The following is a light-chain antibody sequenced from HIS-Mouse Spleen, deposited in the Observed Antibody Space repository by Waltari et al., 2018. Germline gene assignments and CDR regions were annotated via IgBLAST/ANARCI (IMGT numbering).Light chain of an antibody. J-gene: IGLJ3*02. CDR1: SSNIGSNT. CDR2: SNN. V-gene: IGLV1-44*01. Sequence: QSVLTQPPSASGTPGQRVTFSCSGSSSNIGSNTVNWYQQLPGTPPKLLIYSNNQRPSGVPDRFSGSKSGTSASLAISGLQSEDEADYYCAAWDDSLNGNWVFGGGTKLTVL. CDR3: AAWDDSLNGNWV.